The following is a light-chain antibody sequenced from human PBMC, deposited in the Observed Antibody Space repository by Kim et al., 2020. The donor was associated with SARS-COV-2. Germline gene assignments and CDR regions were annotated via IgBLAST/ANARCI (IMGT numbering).Light chain of an antibody. V-gene: IGKV1-39*01. CDR2: GAS. CDR3: QQGRR. J-gene: IGKJ2*03. CDR1: QSIGNY. Sequence: PSSLSVSGGDRVTITCRENQSIGNYLNWYQHKPGKAPKLLIYGASSLQSGVPSRFSGSGSGTDFTLTISSLQPEDFATYYCQQGRRFGQGTKLEI.